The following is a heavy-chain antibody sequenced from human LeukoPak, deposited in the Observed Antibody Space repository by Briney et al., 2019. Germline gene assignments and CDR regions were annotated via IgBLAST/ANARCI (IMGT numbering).Heavy chain of an antibody. V-gene: IGHV3-23*01. CDR3: AKGGFDSSGWYEN. CDR2: ISGSGGST. Sequence: QPGGSLRLSCAASGFTFSSYAMNWVRQAPGKGLEWVSAISGSGGSTYYADSVKGRFTISRDNSKNTLYLQMNSLRAEDTAVYYCAKGGFDSSGWYENWGQGTLVTVSS. J-gene: IGHJ4*02. D-gene: IGHD6-19*01. CDR1: GFTFSSYA.